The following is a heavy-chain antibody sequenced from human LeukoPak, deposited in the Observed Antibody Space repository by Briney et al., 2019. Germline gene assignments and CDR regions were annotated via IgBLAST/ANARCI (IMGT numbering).Heavy chain of an antibody. CDR3: ARDGDIVVVPAYDY. CDR1: GYTFTSYS. D-gene: IGHD2-2*01. V-gene: IGHV1-18*01. Sequence: ASVKVSCKASGYTFTSYSISWVRQAPGQGLEWMGWISAYNGNTNYAQKLQGRVTMTTDTSTSTAYMELRSLRSDDTAVYYCARDGDIVVVPAYDYWGQGTLVTVSS. J-gene: IGHJ4*02. CDR2: ISAYNGNT.